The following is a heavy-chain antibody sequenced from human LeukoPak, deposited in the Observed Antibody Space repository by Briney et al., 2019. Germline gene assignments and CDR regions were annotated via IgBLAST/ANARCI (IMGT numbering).Heavy chain of an antibody. CDR1: GYTFTTYW. D-gene: IGHD5-24*01. V-gene: IGHV5-51*01. CDR3: ARQDGRALYYFDY. Sequence: GESLPISCQGSGYTFTTYWIGWVRQLPGKGLEWMGIIYPADSDTRYSPSFQGQVTISADKSTSTAYLQWSSLKASDTAMYYCARQDGRALYYFDYWGQGTLVTVSS. CDR2: IYPADSDT. J-gene: IGHJ4*02.